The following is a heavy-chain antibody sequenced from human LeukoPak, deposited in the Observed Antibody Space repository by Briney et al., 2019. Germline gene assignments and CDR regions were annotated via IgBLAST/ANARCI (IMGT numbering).Heavy chain of an antibody. D-gene: IGHD3-10*01. CDR2: ISAYNGNT. CDR3: ARDLFYGSGDIDY. V-gene: IGHV1-18*04. Sequence: EASVKVSCKASGYTVTDYYMHWLRQAPGQGLEWMGWISAYNGNTNNAQKLQGRVTMTTDTSTSTAYMELRSLRSDDTAVYYCARDLFYGSGDIDYWGQGTLVTVSS. J-gene: IGHJ4*02. CDR1: GYTVTDYY.